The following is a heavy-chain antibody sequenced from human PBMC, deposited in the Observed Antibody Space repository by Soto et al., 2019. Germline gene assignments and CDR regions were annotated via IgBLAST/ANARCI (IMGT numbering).Heavy chain of an antibody. J-gene: IGHJ6*02. D-gene: IGHD2-2*02. V-gene: IGHV1-46*01. Sequence: ASVKVSCKASGYTFTSYYMHWVRQAPGQGLEWMGIINPSGGSTSYAQKFQGRVTMTRDTSTSTVYMELSSLRSEDTAVYYCARGVGEDIVVVPAAIKTANYYYGMDVWGQGTTVTVSS. CDR1: GYTFTSYY. CDR2: INPSGGST. CDR3: ARGVGEDIVVVPAAIKTANYYYGMDV.